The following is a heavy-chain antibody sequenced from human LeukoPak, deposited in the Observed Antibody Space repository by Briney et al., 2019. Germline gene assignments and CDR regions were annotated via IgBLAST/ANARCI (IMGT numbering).Heavy chain of an antibody. V-gene: IGHV1-18*01. D-gene: IGHD3-22*01. CDR2: ISAYNGNT. Sequence: GASVKVSCKASGYTFTSYGISWVRQAPGQGLEWMGWISAYNGNTHYAQKFQGRVTMTRDMSTSTVYMELSSLRSEDTAVYYCARDLSPTTYYYDSSGTNWFDPWGQGTLVTVSS. J-gene: IGHJ5*02. CDR3: ARDLSPTTYYYDSSGTNWFDP. CDR1: GYTFTSYG.